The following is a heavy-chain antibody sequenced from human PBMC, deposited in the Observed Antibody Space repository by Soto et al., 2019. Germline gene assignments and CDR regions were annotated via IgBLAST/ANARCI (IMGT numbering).Heavy chain of an antibody. D-gene: IGHD6-19*01. CDR2: VFTDGGT. Sequence: EVQVLESGGGLIQPGGSLRLSCAASGFTVSSNYMNWVRQAPGKGLEWISVVFTDGGTIYADSVKGRFTISRDISKNMLFLQMNSRRAEDTAVYYCVRDQGVPVTTWGQGTLVTVSS. J-gene: IGHJ4*02. V-gene: IGHV3-53*01. CDR3: VRDQGVPVTT. CDR1: GFTVSSNY.